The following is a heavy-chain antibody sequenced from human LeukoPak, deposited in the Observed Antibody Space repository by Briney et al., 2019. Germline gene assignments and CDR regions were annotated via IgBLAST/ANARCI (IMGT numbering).Heavy chain of an antibody. CDR2: IIPIFGTA. Sequence: SVKVSCKASGYTFTSYGISWVRQAPGQGLEWMGGIIPIFGTANYAQKFQGRVTITADESTSTAYMELSSLRSEDTAVYYCAREPSSSWYLPSLYNWFDPWGQGTLVTVSS. CDR3: AREPSSSWYLPSLYNWFDP. CDR1: GYTFTSYG. D-gene: IGHD6-13*01. V-gene: IGHV1-69*13. J-gene: IGHJ5*02.